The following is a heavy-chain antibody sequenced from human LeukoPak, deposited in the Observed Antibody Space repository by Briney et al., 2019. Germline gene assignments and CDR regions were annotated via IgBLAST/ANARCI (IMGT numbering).Heavy chain of an antibody. Sequence: GGSLRLSCAASGFTFSSYAMSWVRQAPGKGLEWVSAISGSGGSTYYADSVKGRFTISRDNAKNSLYLQMNSLRAEDTALYYCAKDMGPNIVVVTTNYYYYGMDVWGQGTTVTVSS. D-gene: IGHD2-21*02. V-gene: IGHV3-23*01. CDR2: ISGSGGST. J-gene: IGHJ6*02. CDR1: GFTFSSYA. CDR3: AKDMGPNIVVVTTNYYYYGMDV.